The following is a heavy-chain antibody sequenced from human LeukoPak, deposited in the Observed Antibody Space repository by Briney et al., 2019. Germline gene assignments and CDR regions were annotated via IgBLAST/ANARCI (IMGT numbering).Heavy chain of an antibody. Sequence: PGGSLRLSCAASGFTFSSYSMNWVRQAPGKGLEWVSSISSSSSYIYYADSVKGRFTISRDNAKNSLYLQMNSLRAEDTAVCYCARDYRPGYCSSTSCYAAWLDPWGQGTLVTVSS. J-gene: IGHJ5*02. D-gene: IGHD2-2*01. CDR2: ISSSSSYI. CDR3: ARDYRPGYCSSTSCYAAWLDP. V-gene: IGHV3-21*01. CDR1: GFTFSSYS.